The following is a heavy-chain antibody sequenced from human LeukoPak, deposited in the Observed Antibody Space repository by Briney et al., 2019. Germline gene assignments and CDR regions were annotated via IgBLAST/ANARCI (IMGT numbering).Heavy chain of an antibody. CDR3: ARHSKVEWELLGDFDY. CDR1: GYTFTSYD. V-gene: IGHV1-8*03. D-gene: IGHD1-26*01. Sequence: GASVKVSCKASGYTFTSYDINWVRQATGQGLEWMGWMNPNSGNTGYAQKFQGRVTITRNTSISTAYMELSSLRSEDTAVYYCARHSKVEWELLGDFDYWGQGTLVTVSS. J-gene: IGHJ4*02. CDR2: MNPNSGNT.